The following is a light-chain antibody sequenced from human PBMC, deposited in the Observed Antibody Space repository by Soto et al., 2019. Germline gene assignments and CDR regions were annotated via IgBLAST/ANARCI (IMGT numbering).Light chain of an antibody. CDR2: DAS. CDR3: QQDNSYSA. V-gene: IGKV1-5*01. CDR1: QSISSW. J-gene: IGKJ1*01. Sequence: STLSASVGDRVTITCRASQSISSWLAWYQQKPGKAPKLLTYDASSLESGVPSRFSGSGSGTEFTLTISSLQPDDFATYYCQQDNSYSAFGQGTKVDIK.